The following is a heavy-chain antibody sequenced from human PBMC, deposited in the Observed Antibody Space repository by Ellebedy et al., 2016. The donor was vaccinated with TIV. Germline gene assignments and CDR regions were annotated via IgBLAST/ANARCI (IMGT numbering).Heavy chain of an antibody. CDR1: GGTFSSYA. J-gene: IGHJ4*02. Sequence: SVKVSXXASGGTFSSYAISWVRQAPGQGLEWMGGIIPIFGTANYAQKFQGRVTITADESTSTAYMELSSLRSEDTAVYYCARDQVIYSSSSLYYFDYWGQGTLVTVSS. V-gene: IGHV1-69*13. D-gene: IGHD6-6*01. CDR3: ARDQVIYSSSSLYYFDY. CDR2: IIPIFGTA.